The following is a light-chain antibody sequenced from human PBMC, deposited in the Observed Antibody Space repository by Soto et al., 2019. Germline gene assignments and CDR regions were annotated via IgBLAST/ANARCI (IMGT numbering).Light chain of an antibody. CDR3: QQYDNSPRT. V-gene: IGKV3-20*01. Sequence: ETVLTQSPGTLSLSPGERATLSCRASQSINSNYLAWYQHKPGQSPRVLIYGTSSRATGIPDRFSGSGSGTDFTLTISRLEPEDFAVYYCQQYDNSPRTVGQGTKVEIK. J-gene: IGKJ1*01. CDR1: QSINSNY. CDR2: GTS.